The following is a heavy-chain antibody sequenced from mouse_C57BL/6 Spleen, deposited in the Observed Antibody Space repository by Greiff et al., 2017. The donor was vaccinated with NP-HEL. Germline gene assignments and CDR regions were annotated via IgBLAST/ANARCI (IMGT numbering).Heavy chain of an antibody. V-gene: IGHV1-64*01. CDR3: AAYYSSSSFGYFDV. Sequence: VQLQQPGAELVKPGASVKLSCKASGYTFTSYWMHWVKQRPGQGLEWIGMIHPNSGSTNYNEKFKSKATLTVDKSSSTAYMQLSSLTSEDSAVYYCAAYYSSSSFGYFDVWGTGTTVTVSS. CDR1: GYTFTSYW. D-gene: IGHD1-1*01. CDR2: IHPNSGST. J-gene: IGHJ1*03.